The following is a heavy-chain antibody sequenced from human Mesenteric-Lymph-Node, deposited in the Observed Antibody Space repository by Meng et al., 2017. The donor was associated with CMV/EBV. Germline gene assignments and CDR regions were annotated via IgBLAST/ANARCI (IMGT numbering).Heavy chain of an antibody. Sequence: SLKISCAASGFTFNKHDMHWVRQAPGKGLEWVSGIAWHSNTVTYADSVKGRFTISRDNAKHSLYLQLNTLRAEDTALYYCARVINIVEVVASGPFYFDSWGRGTLVTVSS. CDR3: ARVINIVEVVASGPFYFDS. CDR2: IAWHSNTV. V-gene: IGHV3-9*01. J-gene: IGHJ4*02. D-gene: IGHD2-2*01. CDR1: GFTFNKHD.